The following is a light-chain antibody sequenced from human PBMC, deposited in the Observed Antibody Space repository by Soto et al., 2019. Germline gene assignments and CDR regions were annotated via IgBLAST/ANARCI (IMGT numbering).Light chain of an antibody. CDR1: QSVSNDF. J-gene: IGKJ1*01. CDR3: QQFRNWPWT. Sequence: EIVLTQSPGILSLSPGERATLSCRASQSVSNDFLAWYQQKPGQAPRLLIYGASTRATDVPDRFSGSGSGADFTLTISRLEPEDFAVYYCQQFRNWPWTFGQGTKVEV. V-gene: IGKV3-20*01. CDR2: GAS.